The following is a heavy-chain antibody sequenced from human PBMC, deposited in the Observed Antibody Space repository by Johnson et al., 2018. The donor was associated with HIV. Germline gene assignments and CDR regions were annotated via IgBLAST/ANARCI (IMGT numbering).Heavy chain of an antibody. V-gene: IGHV3-7*01. J-gene: IGHJ3*02. CDR2: IKQDGSEK. CDR1: GFTFSTYW. CDR3: ARGMTTVTNHDAFDI. D-gene: IGHD4-17*01. Sequence: VQLVESGGGLVQPGGSLRLSCAASGFTFSTYWMSWVRQAPGKGLEWVANIKQDGSEKNYVDSVKGRFTISRDNAKNSLYLQMNSLRAEDTAVYYCARGMTTVTNHDAFDIWGQGTMVTVSS.